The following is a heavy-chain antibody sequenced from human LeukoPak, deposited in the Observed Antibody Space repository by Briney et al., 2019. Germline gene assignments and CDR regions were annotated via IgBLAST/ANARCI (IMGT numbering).Heavy chain of an antibody. CDR2: IDPGDSFT. Sequence: GESLQISCQGSGYSFTTYWISWARQLPGKGLEWMGRIDPGDSFTKYSPSFQGHVTISVEKSISTAYLQWSSLKASDSAMYYCARDGGGVSSWVSHWGQGTLVTVSS. CDR3: ARDGGGVSSWVSH. J-gene: IGHJ4*02. V-gene: IGHV5-10-1*01. D-gene: IGHD2-8*02. CDR1: GYSFTTYW.